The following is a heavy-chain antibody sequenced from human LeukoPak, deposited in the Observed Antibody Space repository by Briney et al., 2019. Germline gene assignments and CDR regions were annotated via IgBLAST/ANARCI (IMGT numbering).Heavy chain of an antibody. D-gene: IGHD3-10*01. CDR3: ARGSELSYFDY. J-gene: IGHJ4*02. CDR1: GGSISSGGYY. CDR2: IYYSGST. V-gene: IGHV4-31*03. Sequence: PSETLSLTCTVSGGSISSGGYYWSWIRQHPGKGLEWIGYIYYSGSTNYNPSLKSRVTISVDKSKNQFSLKLSSVTAADTAVYYCARGSELSYFDYWGQGTLVTVSS.